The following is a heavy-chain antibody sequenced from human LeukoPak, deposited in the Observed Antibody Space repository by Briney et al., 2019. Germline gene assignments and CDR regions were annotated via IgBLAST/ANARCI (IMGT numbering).Heavy chain of an antibody. CDR1: GYSFTSYL. J-gene: IGHJ3*02. D-gene: IGHD3-22*01. V-gene: IGHV5-51*01. Sequence: GESLKISCNGSGYSFTSYLIGWVRQMPGKGLEWMGIIYPGDSDTRYSLSFQGQATISADKSISTAYLQWSSVKASDTAMYYCARPLAYYYDSSGYPDAFDIWGQGTMVTVSS. CDR2: IYPGDSDT. CDR3: ARPLAYYYDSSGYPDAFDI.